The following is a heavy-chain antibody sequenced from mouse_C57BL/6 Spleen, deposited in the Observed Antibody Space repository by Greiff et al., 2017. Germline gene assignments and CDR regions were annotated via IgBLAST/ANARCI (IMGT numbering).Heavy chain of an antibody. CDR1: GYTFTSYW. CDR2: IHPNRGST. Sequence: VKLQQPGAELVKPGASVKLSCKASGYTFTSYWMHWVKQRPGQGLEWIGMIHPNRGSTNYNEKFKSKATLTVDKSSSTDYMQLSSLTSEDSAVYYCARGGIYYGYENAMDYWGQGTSVTVSS. V-gene: IGHV1-64*01. D-gene: IGHD2-2*01. CDR3: ARGGIYYGYENAMDY. J-gene: IGHJ4*01.